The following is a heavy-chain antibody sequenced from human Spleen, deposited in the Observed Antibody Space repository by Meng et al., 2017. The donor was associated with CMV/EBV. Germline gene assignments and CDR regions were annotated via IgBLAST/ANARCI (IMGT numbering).Heavy chain of an antibody. CDR2: INPNNGGT. CDR1: GYTFTGYY. CDR3: ARARALEWLEALPDAFNI. J-gene: IGHJ3*02. Sequence: ASVKVSCKASGYTFTGYYMHWVRQAPGQGLEWMGWINPNNGGTNYAQKFQGRVTMTRDTSISTAYMELSRLRSDDTAVYYCARARALEWLEALPDAFNIWGQGTMVTVSS. V-gene: IGHV1-2*02. D-gene: IGHD3-3*01.